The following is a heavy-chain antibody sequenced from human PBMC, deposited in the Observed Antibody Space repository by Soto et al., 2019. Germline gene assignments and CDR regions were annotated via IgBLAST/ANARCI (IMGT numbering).Heavy chain of an antibody. CDR1: GFTFSSYG. CDR2: ISYDGSNK. CDR3: ARVRVKGYSYGPDVDY. J-gene: IGHJ4*02. D-gene: IGHD5-18*01. Sequence: PGGSLRLSCAASGFTFSSYGMHWVRQAPGKGLEWVAVISYDGSNKYYADSVKGRFTISRDNSKNTLYLQMNSLRSEDTAVYYCARVRVKGYSYGPDVDYWGQGTLVTSPQ. V-gene: IGHV3-30*03.